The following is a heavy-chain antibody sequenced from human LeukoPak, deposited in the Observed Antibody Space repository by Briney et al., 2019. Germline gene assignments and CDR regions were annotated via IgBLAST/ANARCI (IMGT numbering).Heavy chain of an antibody. J-gene: IGHJ6*02. Sequence: GESLQISCKGSGYSFTSYWIGWVRQMPGKGLEWMGIIYPGDSDTRYSPSFQGQVTISADKSISTAYLQWSSLKASDTAMYYCARHGPADLYGMDVWGQGTTVTVSS. CDR3: ARHGPADLYGMDV. V-gene: IGHV5-51*01. CDR1: GYSFTSYW. CDR2: IYPGDSDT.